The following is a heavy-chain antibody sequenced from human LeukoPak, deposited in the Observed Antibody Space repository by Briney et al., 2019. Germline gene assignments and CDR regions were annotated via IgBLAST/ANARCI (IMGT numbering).Heavy chain of an antibody. Sequence: GASVKVSCKASGYTFTGYYMHWVRQAPGQGLEWMGWINPNSGGTNYAQKFQGRVTMTRDMSISTAYMELSRLRSDDTAVYYCAREIPFDYYDSSGPLTYWGQGTLVTVSS. CDR1: GYTFTGYY. V-gene: IGHV1-2*02. J-gene: IGHJ4*02. D-gene: IGHD3-22*01. CDR3: AREIPFDYYDSSGPLTY. CDR2: INPNSGGT.